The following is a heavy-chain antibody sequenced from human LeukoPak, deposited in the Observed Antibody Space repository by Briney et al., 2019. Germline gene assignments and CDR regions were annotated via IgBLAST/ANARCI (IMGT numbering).Heavy chain of an antibody. CDR2: IRYDGSNK. D-gene: IGHD1-26*01. CDR1: GFTFSNYG. J-gene: IGHJ5*02. Sequence: GGSLRLSCAASGFTFSNYGIHWVRQAPGKGLEWVAFIRYDGSNKYYADSVKGRFTISRDNSKNTLYLQMNSLRAGDTAVYYCAAPKMEYSGSYYDWFDPWGQGTLVTVSS. CDR3: AAPKMEYSGSYYDWFDP. V-gene: IGHV3-30*02.